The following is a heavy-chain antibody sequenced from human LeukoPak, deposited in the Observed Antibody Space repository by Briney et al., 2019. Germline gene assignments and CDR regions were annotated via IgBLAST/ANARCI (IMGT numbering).Heavy chain of an antibody. V-gene: IGHV4-34*01. D-gene: IGHD6-13*01. CDR3: ARDPHTPISSSWYKTNYYYYGMDV. J-gene: IGHJ6*02. Sequence: PSETLSLTCAVYGGSFSGYYWSWIRQPPGKGLEWIGEINHSGSTNYNPSLKSRVTISVDTSKNQFSLKLSSVTAADTAVYYCARDPHTPISSSWYKTNYYYYGMDVWGQGTTVNVSS. CDR2: INHSGST. CDR1: GGSFSGYY.